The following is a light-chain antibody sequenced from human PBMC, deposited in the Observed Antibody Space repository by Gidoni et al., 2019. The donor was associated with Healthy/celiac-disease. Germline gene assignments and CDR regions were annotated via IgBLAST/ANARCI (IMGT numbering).Light chain of an antibody. CDR1: QSVLYSSNNKNY. V-gene: IGKV4-1*01. J-gene: IGKJ5*01. CDR2: WAS. CDR3: QQYYSTPIT. Sequence: DRVMTQSLDSLAVSLGERATINCKSSQSVLYSSNNKNYLAWYQQKPGQPPKLLIYWASTRESGVPDRFSGSGSGTDFTLTISSLQAEDVAVYYCQQYYSTPITFGQGTRLEIK.